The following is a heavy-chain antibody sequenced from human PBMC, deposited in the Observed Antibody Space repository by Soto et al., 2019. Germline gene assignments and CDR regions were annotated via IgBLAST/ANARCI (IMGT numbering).Heavy chain of an antibody. CDR3: ARAGQYYDASGYAN. Sequence: QVKLVQSGAEVKKPGASIKVSCKASGYSFATSGMTWVRQAPGQGLEWVGWISAYNGNSNYDQNLQDRVTMTTATSTTTAYLELRTLRSDDSAVYYCARAGQYYDASGYANWGQGTLVTVSS. V-gene: IGHV1-18*01. CDR1: GYSFATSG. D-gene: IGHD3-22*01. CDR2: ISAYNGNS. J-gene: IGHJ4*02.